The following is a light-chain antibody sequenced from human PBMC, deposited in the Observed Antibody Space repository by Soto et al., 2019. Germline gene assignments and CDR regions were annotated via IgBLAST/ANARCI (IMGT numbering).Light chain of an antibody. CDR1: QSVSSSY. CDR2: SGY. Sequence: DIVLTQSPDSLAVSLGERATINCKSSQSVSSSYLAWYQQKPGQSPRLVVYSGYKRSPGVPARFSGSGSGTDFTLTISSLESDDFAIYYCQQRYSWLRVFGPGTKVDI. V-gene: IGKV3D-20*02. J-gene: IGKJ1*01. CDR3: QQRYSWLRV.